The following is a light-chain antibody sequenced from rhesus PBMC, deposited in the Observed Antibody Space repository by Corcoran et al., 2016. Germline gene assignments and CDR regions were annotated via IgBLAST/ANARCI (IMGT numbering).Light chain of an antibody. CDR1: QSLLYSSNNKNY. V-gene: IGKV4-1*01. CDR3: QQSYSSPFT. Sequence: DIVMTQSPDSLAVSLGERVTINCKSSQSLLYSSNNKNYLAWYQQKPGQAPKLLFYWASTRESGVPNRFSGRGSGTDFTLTISGLQAEDVAFYYCQQSYSSPFTFGPGTKLDIK. J-gene: IGKJ3*01. CDR2: WAS.